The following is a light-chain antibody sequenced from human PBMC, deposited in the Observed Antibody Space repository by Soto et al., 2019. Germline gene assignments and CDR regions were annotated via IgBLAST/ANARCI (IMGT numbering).Light chain of an antibody. CDR2: DAS. V-gene: IGKV3-20*01. CDR3: QQYSDLPMT. Sequence: EIVLTQSPGTLSLSPGERATLSCRASQSVSSSYLAWYQQKPGQAPRLLIYDASRRATGIPDRFSGSGSGTDFTLTISRLEPEDFAVYFCQQYSDLPMTFGQGTRLEIK. CDR1: QSVSSSY. J-gene: IGKJ5*01.